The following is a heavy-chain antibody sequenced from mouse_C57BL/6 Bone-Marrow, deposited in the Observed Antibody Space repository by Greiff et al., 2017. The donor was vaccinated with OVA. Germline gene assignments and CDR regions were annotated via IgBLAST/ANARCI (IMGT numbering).Heavy chain of an antibody. CDR3: VRVGSLYYGLYAMDY. CDR2: IRSKSSNYAT. CDR1: GFTFNTYA. Sequence: EVQGVESGGGLVQPKGSLKLSCAASGFTFNTYAMHWVRQAPGKGLEWVARIRSKSSNYATYYADSVKDRFTISRDDSQSMLYLQMNNLKTEDTAMYYCVRVGSLYYGLYAMDYWGQGTSVTVSS. J-gene: IGHJ4*01. V-gene: IGHV10-3*01. D-gene: IGHD1-2*01.